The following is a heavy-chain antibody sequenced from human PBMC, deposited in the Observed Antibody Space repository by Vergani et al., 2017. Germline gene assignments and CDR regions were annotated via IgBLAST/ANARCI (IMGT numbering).Heavy chain of an antibody. CDR1: GYTFTGYY. Sequence: QVQLVQSGAEVKKPGASVKVSCKASGYTFTGYYMHWVRQAPGQGLEWMGWINPNSGGTNYAQTFQGRVTMTRDTSISTAYMELSRLRSDDTAVYYCARDPYCSGGSCNDYWGQGTLVTVSS. J-gene: IGHJ4*02. CDR2: INPNSGGT. CDR3: ARDPYCSGGSCNDY. V-gene: IGHV1-2*02. D-gene: IGHD2-15*01.